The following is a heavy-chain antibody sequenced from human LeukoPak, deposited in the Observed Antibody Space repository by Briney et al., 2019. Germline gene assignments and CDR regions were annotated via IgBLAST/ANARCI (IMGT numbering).Heavy chain of an antibody. CDR2: INHSGST. CDR3: ARRGRWLQTNWFDP. CDR1: GGSLSGLS. J-gene: IGHJ5*02. V-gene: IGHV4-34*01. D-gene: IGHD5-24*01. Sequence: SETLSLTCAVNGGSLSGLSWNWIRQPPGKGLEWIGEINHSGSTNYNPSLKSRVTISVDTSKNQFSLKLSSVTAADTAVYYCARRGRWLQTNWFDPWGQGTLVTVSS.